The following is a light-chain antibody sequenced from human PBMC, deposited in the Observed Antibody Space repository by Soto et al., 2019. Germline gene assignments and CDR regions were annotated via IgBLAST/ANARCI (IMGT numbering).Light chain of an antibody. CDR1: QTIRSS. J-gene: IGKJ4*01. CDR2: TAS. CDR3: QQTYNLPPT. Sequence: DIQMTQSPSSLSAFVGDRVTITCRTSQTIRSSLNWYQQKPGKAPKLLIFTASSLQSGVPSRFSGSGSGTVFTLTISSLQPEDFATYYCQQTYNLPPTFGGGTRVQIK. V-gene: IGKV1-39*01.